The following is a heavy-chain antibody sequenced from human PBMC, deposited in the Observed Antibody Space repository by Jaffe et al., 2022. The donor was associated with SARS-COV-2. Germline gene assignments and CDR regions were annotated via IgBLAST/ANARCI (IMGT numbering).Heavy chain of an antibody. CDR1: GFTFSSYH. V-gene: IGHV3-48*02. D-gene: IGHD3-10*01. J-gene: IGHJ4*02. CDR3: ARDRGVSGSYYTFGH. CDR2: ISSSGGAT. Sequence: EVQLVESGGGLVQPGGSLRLSCVASGFTFSSYHLNWVRQAPGKGLEWVSHISSSGGATYYADSVKGRFTISKDNAKNSLFLQLNSLRDEDTAVYYCARDRGVSGSYYTFGHWGQGTLVTVSS.